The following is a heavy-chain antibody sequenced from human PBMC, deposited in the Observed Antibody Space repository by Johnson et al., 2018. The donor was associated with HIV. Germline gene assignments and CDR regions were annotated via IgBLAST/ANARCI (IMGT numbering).Heavy chain of an antibody. D-gene: IGHD6-6*01. CDR1: GFTFSSYA. CDR2: ISYDGSNK. CDR3: AKPLQLEEGAFDI. J-gene: IGHJ3*02. V-gene: IGHV3-30*18. Sequence: QVQVLESGGGVVQPGRSLRLSCAASGFTFSSYAMHWVRQAPGKGLEWVAVISYDGSNKHYADSVKGRFTISRDNSKNTLYLKMNSLRAEDTAVYYCAKPLQLEEGAFDIWGQGTMVTVSS.